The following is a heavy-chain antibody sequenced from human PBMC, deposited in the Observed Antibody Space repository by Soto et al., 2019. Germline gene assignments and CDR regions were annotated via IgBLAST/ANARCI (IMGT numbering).Heavy chain of an antibody. J-gene: IGHJ6*02. Sequence: QVQLVQSGAEVKKPGSSVKVSCKASGGTFSSYAISWVRQAPGQGLEWMGGIIPIFGTANYAQEFQGRVTITADESTSTAYMELSSLRSEDTAVYYCAKQDIVVVPAADTLDYYYYGMDVWGQGTTVTVSS. D-gene: IGHD2-2*01. CDR3: AKQDIVVVPAADTLDYYYYGMDV. CDR1: GGTFSSYA. V-gene: IGHV1-69*01. CDR2: IIPIFGTA.